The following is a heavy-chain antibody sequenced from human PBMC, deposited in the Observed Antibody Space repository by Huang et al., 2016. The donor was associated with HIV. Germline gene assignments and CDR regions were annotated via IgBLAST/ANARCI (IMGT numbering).Heavy chain of an antibody. V-gene: IGHV4-34*01. CDR2: SSDNDYT. J-gene: IGHJ2*01. Sequence: QVQLQQWGAGLLKPSETLSLTCAVYGGSVSGHYWSWIRRPPGKGLEWMAESSDNDYTNDNPYLKSQVTISVHTSRKQFSLKLNSVTAADAAVYYCARASWYEPRSWYFGLWGRGTLVTVSS. CDR1: GGSVSGHY. CDR3: ARASWYEPRSWYFGL. D-gene: IGHD6-13*01.